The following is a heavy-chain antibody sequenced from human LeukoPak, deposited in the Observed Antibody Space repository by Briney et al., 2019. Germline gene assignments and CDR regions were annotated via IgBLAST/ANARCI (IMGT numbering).Heavy chain of an antibody. D-gene: IGHD2-15*01. CDR2: INTDGSTT. V-gene: IGHV3-74*01. CDR3: ARDSDIVVVVAAQASYYYGMDV. Sequence: GGSLRLSCAASGFTFSTYWMHWVRQAPGKGLVWVSRINTDGSTTTYADSVKGRFTISGDNAKNTLYLQMNSLRAEDTAVYYCARDSDIVVVVAAQASYYYGMDVWGQGTTVTVSS. J-gene: IGHJ6*02. CDR1: GFTFSTYW.